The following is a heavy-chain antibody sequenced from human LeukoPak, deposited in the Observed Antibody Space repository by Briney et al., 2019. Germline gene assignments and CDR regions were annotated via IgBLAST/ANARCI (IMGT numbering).Heavy chain of an antibody. D-gene: IGHD1-26*01. CDR1: GFTFSSYG. Sequence: GGTLRLSCAASGFTFSSYGMSWVRQAPGKGLEWVSAISGSGGSTYYADSVKGRFTISRDNSKNTLYLQMNSLRAEDTAVYYCSRMWELLYFDYWGQGTLVTVSS. CDR2: ISGSGGST. V-gene: IGHV3-23*01. CDR3: SRMWELLYFDY. J-gene: IGHJ4*02.